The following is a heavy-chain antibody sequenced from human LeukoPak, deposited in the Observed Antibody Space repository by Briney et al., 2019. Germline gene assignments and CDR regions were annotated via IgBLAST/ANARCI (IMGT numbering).Heavy chain of an antibody. CDR3: ASLLSDYYGSGKVSIDY. CDR1: GYTFTTYD. CDR2: IIPIFGTA. D-gene: IGHD3-10*01. J-gene: IGHJ4*02. V-gene: IGHV1-69*13. Sequence: ASVKVSCKASGYTFTTYDISWVRQAPGQGLEWMGGIIPIFGTANYAQKFQGRVTITADESTSTAYMELSSLRSEDTAVYYCASLLSDYYGSGKVSIDYWGQGTLVTVSS.